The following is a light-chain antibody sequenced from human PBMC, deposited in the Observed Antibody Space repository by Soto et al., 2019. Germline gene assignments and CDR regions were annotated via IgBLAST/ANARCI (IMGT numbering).Light chain of an antibody. Sequence: EIQVTQSPCTLSASLGDRVTITCLASQSISTWLAWYQQEPGKAPKLLIHTASSLQSGVPSRFSGSGSGTDFTLTISSLHPDDFATYYCQQYNSYSLTFGQGTKVDIK. CDR3: QQYNSYSLT. CDR2: TAS. V-gene: IGKV1-5*03. CDR1: QSISTW. J-gene: IGKJ1*01.